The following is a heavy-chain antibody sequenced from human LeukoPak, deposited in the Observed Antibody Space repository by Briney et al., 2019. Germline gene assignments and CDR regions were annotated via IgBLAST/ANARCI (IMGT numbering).Heavy chain of an antibody. CDR3: TREGTRCCQDDY. V-gene: IGHV3-30*02. CDR1: GLAFSTPV. CDR2: MQFEGSFK. J-gene: IGHJ4*02. D-gene: IGHD2-2*01. Sequence: GGSLRHSCAASGLAFSTPVMHWVRQAPGKGLEWVAFMQFEGSFKLYADSVKDRFTVSRDTSKNTLYLQMTSLRAEDTAVYYCTREGTRCCQDDYWGQGTQVTVSS.